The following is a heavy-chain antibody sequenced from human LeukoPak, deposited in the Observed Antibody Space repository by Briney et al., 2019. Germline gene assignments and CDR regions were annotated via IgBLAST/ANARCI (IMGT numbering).Heavy chain of an antibody. CDR1: GGSFSGYY. CDR3: ARVRSYDYVWGSYRYTTYFDY. V-gene: IGHV4-34*01. J-gene: IGHJ4*02. CDR2: INHSGST. Sequence: SETLSLTCAVYGGSFSGYYWSWIRQPPGKGLEWIGEINHSGSTNYNPSLKSRVTISVDMSKNQFSLKLSSVTAADTAVYYCARVRSYDYVWGSYRYTTYFDYWGQGTLVTVSS. D-gene: IGHD3-16*02.